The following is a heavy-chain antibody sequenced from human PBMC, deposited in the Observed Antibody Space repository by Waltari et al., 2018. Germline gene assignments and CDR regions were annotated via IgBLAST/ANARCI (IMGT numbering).Heavy chain of an antibody. CDR3: ARSPMTTVRYFDY. CDR1: GFTSSSYG. D-gene: IGHD4-17*01. Sequence: QVQLVESGGGVVQPGRSLRLSCAASGFTSSSYGMHWVRQAPGKGLEWVAVIWYDGSNKYYADSVKGRFTISRDNSKNTLYLQMNSLRAEDTAVYYCARSPMTTVRYFDYWGQGTLVTVSS. V-gene: IGHV3-33*01. CDR2: IWYDGSNK. J-gene: IGHJ4*02.